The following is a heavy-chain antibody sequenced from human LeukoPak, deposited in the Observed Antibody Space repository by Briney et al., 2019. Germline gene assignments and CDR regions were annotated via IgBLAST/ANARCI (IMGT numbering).Heavy chain of an antibody. CDR2: ISYDGSNK. J-gene: IGHJ3*02. CDR1: GFTFSSYG. V-gene: IGHV3-30*18. Sequence: PGGSLRLSCAASGFTFSSYGMHWVRQAPGKGLEWVAVISYDGSNKYYADSVKGRFTISRDNSKNTLYLQMNSLRAEDTAVYYCANEPLGAFDIWGQGTMVTVSS. CDR3: ANEPLGAFDI.